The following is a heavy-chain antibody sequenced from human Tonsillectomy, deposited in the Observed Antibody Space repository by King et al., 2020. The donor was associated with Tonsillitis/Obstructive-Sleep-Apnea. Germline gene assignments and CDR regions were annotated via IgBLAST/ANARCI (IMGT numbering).Heavy chain of an antibody. D-gene: IGHD3-22*01. CDR1: GYTFNSYG. J-gene: IGHJ4*02. CDR2: ISAYNGHT. V-gene: IGHV1-18*01. CDR3: ARDAMSHYVESSTYYTFAY. Sequence: QLVQSRAALKKPGASVKVSCKASGYTFNSYGISWVRQAPGQGLEWMGWISAYNGHTNYAQKLQCRVTMTTDTSTSTAYMELRSLRSDDTAVYYCARDAMSHYVESSTYYTFAYWGQGTLVTVSS.